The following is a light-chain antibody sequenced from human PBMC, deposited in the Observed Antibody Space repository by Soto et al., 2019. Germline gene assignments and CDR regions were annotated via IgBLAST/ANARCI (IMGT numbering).Light chain of an antibody. CDR1: QSVRISF. Sequence: EIVRTQSPATLSLPPGERATLSCRSSQSVRISFLAWYQQKPGQAPSLXIYGASTRATGIPARFSGSGSGTEFTLTINSLQSEDFAVYYCQQYSNWPLTFGGGTKVDIK. CDR2: GAS. V-gene: IGKV3-15*01. J-gene: IGKJ4*01. CDR3: QQYSNWPLT.